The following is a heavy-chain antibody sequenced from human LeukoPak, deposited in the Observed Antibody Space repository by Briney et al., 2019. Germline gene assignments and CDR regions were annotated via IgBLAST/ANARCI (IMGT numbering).Heavy chain of an antibody. CDR1: GFTFSSYS. V-gene: IGHV3-21*01. J-gene: IGHJ4*02. Sequence: PEGSLRLSCAASGFTFSSYSVNWVRQAPGKGLEWVSSISSSSSYIYYADSVKGRFTISRDNAKNSLYLQMNSLRAEDTAVYYCARGALDDYGDYADYWGQGTLVTVSS. D-gene: IGHD4-17*01. CDR2: ISSSSSYI. CDR3: ARGALDDYGDYADY.